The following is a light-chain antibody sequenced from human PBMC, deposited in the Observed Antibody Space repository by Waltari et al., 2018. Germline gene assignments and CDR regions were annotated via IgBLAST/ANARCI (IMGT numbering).Light chain of an antibody. V-gene: IGKV3-11*01. CDR1: QSVGPY. Sequence: EIVLTQSPATLSLSPGERATLPCRASQSVGPYLAWSQQKPGQPPRLLIYDTSNRATGIPARFSGSGSGTDFTLTISSLEPEDFAVYYCHQRRSWLWTFGQGTKVEIK. CDR2: DTS. CDR3: HQRRSWLWT. J-gene: IGKJ1*01.